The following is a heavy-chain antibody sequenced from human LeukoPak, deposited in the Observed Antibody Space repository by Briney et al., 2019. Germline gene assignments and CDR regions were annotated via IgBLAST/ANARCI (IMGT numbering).Heavy chain of an antibody. CDR1: GGTFSSYA. D-gene: IGHD1-1*01. Sequence: SVKVSCKASGGTFSSYAISWVRQAPGQGLEWMGGIIPIFGTANYAQKFQGRVTITADESTSTAYMELSSLRSEDTAVYYCARGHESGTPHNWFDPWGQGTLVTVSS. CDR3: ARGHESGTPHNWFDP. J-gene: IGHJ5*02. CDR2: IIPIFGTA. V-gene: IGHV1-69*13.